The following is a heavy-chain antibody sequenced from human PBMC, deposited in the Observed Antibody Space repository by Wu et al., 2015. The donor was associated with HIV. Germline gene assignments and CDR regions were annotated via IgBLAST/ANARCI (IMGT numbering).Heavy chain of an antibody. Sequence: VQLVQSGGEVMKPGASVKVACKSSGYIFSDYGVHWVRQAPGEGLEWMGWISAQNGNTKYAQKFQGRVTMTTETSSSTAYMELKSLRSDDTAVYFCARGARGMPKGAFDIWGQGTLVIVSS. D-gene: IGHD3-16*01. CDR1: GYIFSDYG. V-gene: IGHV1-18*01. CDR2: ISAQNGNT. J-gene: IGHJ3*02. CDR3: ARGARGMPKGAFDI.